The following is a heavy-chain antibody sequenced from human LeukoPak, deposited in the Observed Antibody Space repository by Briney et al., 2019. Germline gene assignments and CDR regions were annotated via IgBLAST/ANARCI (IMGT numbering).Heavy chain of an antibody. CDR3: AREPSSGGNLDAFDI. CDR1: GFTFSSYA. V-gene: IGHV3-74*01. D-gene: IGHD4-23*01. J-gene: IGHJ3*02. CDR2: INSDGSST. Sequence: GGSLRLSCAASGFTFSSYAMSWVRQAPGKGLVWVSRINSDGSSTSYADSVKGRFTISRDNAKNTLYLQMNSLRAEDTAVYYCAREPSSGGNLDAFDIWGQGTMVTVSS.